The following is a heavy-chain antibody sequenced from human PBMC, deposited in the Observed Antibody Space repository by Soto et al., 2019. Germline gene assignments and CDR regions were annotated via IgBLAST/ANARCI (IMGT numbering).Heavy chain of an antibody. CDR3: AKYSIEYSSSANFDY. D-gene: IGHD6-6*01. Sequence: GGSLRLSCAASGFTFSSYAMSWVRQAPGKGLEWVSAISGSGGSTYYADSVKGRFTISRDNSKNTLYLQMNSLRAEDTAVYYCAKYSIEYSSSANFDYWGQGTLVTVSS. CDR2: ISGSGGST. V-gene: IGHV3-23*01. CDR1: GFTFSSYA. J-gene: IGHJ4*02.